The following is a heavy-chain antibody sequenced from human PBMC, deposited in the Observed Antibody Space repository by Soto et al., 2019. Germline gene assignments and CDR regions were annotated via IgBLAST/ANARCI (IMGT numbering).Heavy chain of an antibody. CDR2: INHSGST. J-gene: IGHJ6*02. V-gene: IGHV4-34*01. CDR1: GGSFSGYY. CDR3: VRVKNFYYYYGMDV. Sequence: PSETLSLTCAVYGGSFSGYYWSWIRQPPGKGLEWIGEINHSGSTNYNPSLKSRVTISVDTSKNQFSLKLSSVTAADTAVYYCVRVKNFYYYYGMDVWGQGTTVTVSS.